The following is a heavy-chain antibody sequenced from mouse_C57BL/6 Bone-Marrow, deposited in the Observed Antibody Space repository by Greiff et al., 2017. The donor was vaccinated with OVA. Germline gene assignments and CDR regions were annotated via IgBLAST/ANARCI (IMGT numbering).Heavy chain of an antibody. CDR1: GYTFTSYG. J-gene: IGHJ4*01. CDR3: ARYVIYDGHYYYAMDY. CDR2: IYLGNGYT. V-gene: IGHV1-58*01. D-gene: IGHD2-3*01. Sequence: EVQLQQSGAELVRPGSSVKMSCKTSGYTFTSYGINWVKQRPGQGLEWIGYIYLGNGYTEYNEKFKGKATLTSDTSSSTAYMQLSSLTSEDSAIYFCARYVIYDGHYYYAMDYWGQGTSVTVSS.